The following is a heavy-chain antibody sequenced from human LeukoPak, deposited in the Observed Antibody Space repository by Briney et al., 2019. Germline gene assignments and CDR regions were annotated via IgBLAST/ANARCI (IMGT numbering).Heavy chain of an antibody. Sequence: PGGSLRLSCAASGFTFSIYSMNWVRQAPGKGLEWFSYISRSSSSIYYADSVKGRFTISRDNAKNSLYLQMNSLRAEDTAVYYCARVLDYYYGMDVWGQGTTVTVSS. V-gene: IGHV3-48*04. CDR1: GFTFSIYS. CDR2: ISRSSSSI. J-gene: IGHJ6*02. CDR3: ARVLDYYYGMDV.